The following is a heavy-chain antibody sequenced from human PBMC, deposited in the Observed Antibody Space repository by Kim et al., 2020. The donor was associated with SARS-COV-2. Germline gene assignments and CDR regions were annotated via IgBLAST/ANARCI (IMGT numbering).Heavy chain of an antibody. CDR2: IKQDGSEK. J-gene: IGHJ4*01. CDR1: GFTFSSYR. CDR3: ARGGKFFYDSSGYPEDF. V-gene: IGHV3-7*01. Sequence: GGSLRLSCAVSGFTFSSYRMSWVRQAPGKGLEWVANIKQDGSEKYYVDSVKGRFTISRDNAKNSLYLQMNSLRAEDTAVYYCARGGKFFYDSSGYPEDFWGHGPLVTVSS. D-gene: IGHD3-22*01.